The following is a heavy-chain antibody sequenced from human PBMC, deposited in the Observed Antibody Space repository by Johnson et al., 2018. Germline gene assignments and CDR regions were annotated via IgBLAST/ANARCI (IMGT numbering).Heavy chain of an antibody. CDR1: GFTFNNYA. CDR2: ISDSGGST. D-gene: IGHD3-3*01. CDR3: AKRFVQGGAIFGVATGYYMDV. V-gene: IGHV3-23*01. Sequence: VQLQESGGGLVQPGGSLRLSCAASGFTFNNYAMSWVRQAPGKGLEWVSGISDSGGSTDYADSVRGRFTISRGNSKNTLYLQMNSLRAEDTAVYYCAKRFVQGGAIFGVATGYYMDVWGEGTTVTVS. J-gene: IGHJ6*03.